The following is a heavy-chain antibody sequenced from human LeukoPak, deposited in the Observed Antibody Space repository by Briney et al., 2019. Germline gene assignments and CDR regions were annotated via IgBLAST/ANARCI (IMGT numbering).Heavy chain of an antibody. Sequence: SETLSLTCTVSGGSISSSSYSWGWIRQPPGKGLEWIGSIYYSGSTYYNPSLKSRVTISVDTSKNQFSLELSSVTAADTAVYYCARAVTYYDFWSGYSSSNYYYYMDVWGKGTTVTVSS. D-gene: IGHD3-3*01. CDR3: ARAVTYYDFWSGYSSSNYYYYMDV. J-gene: IGHJ6*03. CDR2: IYYSGST. CDR1: GGSISSSSYS. V-gene: IGHV4-39*07.